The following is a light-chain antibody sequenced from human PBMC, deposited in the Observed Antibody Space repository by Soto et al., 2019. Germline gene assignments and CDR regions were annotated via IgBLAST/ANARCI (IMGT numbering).Light chain of an antibody. CDR2: GVS. CDR1: QSVSSN. Sequence: EIVMTQSPATLSVSPGERATLSCRASQSVSSNFAWYQQKPGQSPRLLINGVSTRATGIPARFSGSGSGTEFTLTISSLQSEDFAVYYCQQYNNWPPTFGQGTKVEFK. J-gene: IGKJ1*01. V-gene: IGKV3-15*01. CDR3: QQYNNWPPT.